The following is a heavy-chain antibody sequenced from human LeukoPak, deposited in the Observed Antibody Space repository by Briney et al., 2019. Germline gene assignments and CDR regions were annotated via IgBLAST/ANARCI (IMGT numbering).Heavy chain of an antibody. J-gene: IGHJ4*02. CDR2: IYHCGST. V-gene: IGHV4-4*02. Sequence: SGTLSLTCAVSGGSISSSNWWSWVRQPPGKGLEWIGEIYHCGSTNYNPSLKSRVTISVDTSKNQFSLKLSSVTAADTAVYYCASRYDYSNYIDYWGQGTLVTVSS. D-gene: IGHD4-11*01. CDR3: ASRYDYSNYIDY. CDR1: GGSISSSNW.